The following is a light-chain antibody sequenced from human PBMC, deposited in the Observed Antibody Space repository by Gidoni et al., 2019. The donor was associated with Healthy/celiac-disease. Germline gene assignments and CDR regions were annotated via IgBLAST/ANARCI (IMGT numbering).Light chain of an antibody. CDR1: QSVSSN. CDR2: GAS. V-gene: IGKV3-15*01. Sequence: ELVMTQSPATLSVSPGERATLSCRASQSVSSNLAWYQQKPGQAPRLPIYGASTRATGIPARFSGSGSGTEFTLTISSLQSEDFAVYYCQQYNNWLGTFGQGTKVEIK. CDR3: QQYNNWLGT. J-gene: IGKJ1*01.